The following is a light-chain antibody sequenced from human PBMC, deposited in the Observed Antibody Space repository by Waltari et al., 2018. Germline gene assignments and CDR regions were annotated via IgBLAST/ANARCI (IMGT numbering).Light chain of an antibody. CDR3: LHYDSAPYN. CDR2: DAS. CDR1: QGITKY. Sequence: DIQMTQSPSSLSASVGDRVTITCRASQGITKYLNWYQQKPGKTPTRLIYDASTLQSGVPSRFSGSGSGTVFTLTISSLQPEDAATYYCLHYDSAPYNFGQGTKVEI. J-gene: IGKJ2*01. V-gene: IGKV1-17*01.